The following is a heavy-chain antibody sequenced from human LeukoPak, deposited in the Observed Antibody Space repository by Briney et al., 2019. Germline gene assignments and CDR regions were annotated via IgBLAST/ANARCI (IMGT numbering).Heavy chain of an antibody. J-gene: IGHJ3*02. CDR1: GGSISSYY. D-gene: IGHD6-13*01. V-gene: IGHV4-59*01. Sequence: PSETLSLTCTVSGGSISSYYWSWIRQPPGKGLEWIGYIYYSGSTNYNPSLKSRVTISVDTSKNQFSLKLSSVTAADTAVYYRAREWQLVVDIWGQGTMVTVSS. CDR2: IYYSGST. CDR3: AREWQLVVDI.